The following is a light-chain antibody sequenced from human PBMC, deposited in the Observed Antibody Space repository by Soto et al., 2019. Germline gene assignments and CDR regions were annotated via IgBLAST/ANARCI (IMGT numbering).Light chain of an antibody. J-gene: IGKJ2*01. Sequence: EIVLTQSPGTLSLSPGERATLSCRASQSVSSSYLAWYQQKPGQAPRLLIYGASSRATGIPDRFSGSGSGTVFPLTISRLEHEDFAFYYCQQDGSSPYTFGQGTKLEIK. CDR2: GAS. CDR3: QQDGSSPYT. CDR1: QSVSSSY. V-gene: IGKV3-20*01.